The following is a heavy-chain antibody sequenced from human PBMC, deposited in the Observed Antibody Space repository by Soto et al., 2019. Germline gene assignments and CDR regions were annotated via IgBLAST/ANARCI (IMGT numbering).Heavy chain of an antibody. CDR1: GFTFSDFA. V-gene: IGHV3-23*01. Sequence: EVQLLEAGECLAQPGWSLRLSCAGSGFTFSDFAMSWVRQAPWKGLEWVSAISDSDETTFYADSVKGRFTISRDTSKNTLYPQMNSVRSEDTAIYLCAKEGYIDGDYVPLCDWGQGILVTVYS. CDR3: AKEGYIDGDYVPLCD. D-gene: IGHD4-17*01. CDR2: ISDSDETT. J-gene: IGHJ4*02.